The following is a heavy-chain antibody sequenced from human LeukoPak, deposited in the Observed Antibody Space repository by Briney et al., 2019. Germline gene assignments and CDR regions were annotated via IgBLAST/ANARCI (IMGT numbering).Heavy chain of an antibody. Sequence: SETLSLTCTVSGGSISSYCWSWIRQPAGKGLEWIGRIYTSGSTNYNPSLKSRVTMSVDTSKNQFSLKLSSVTAADTAVYYCARGVVVVPAAIRSNWFDPWGQGTLVTVSS. CDR1: GGSISSYC. J-gene: IGHJ5*02. CDR2: IYTSGST. CDR3: ARGVVVVPAAIRSNWFDP. V-gene: IGHV4-4*07. D-gene: IGHD2-2*02.